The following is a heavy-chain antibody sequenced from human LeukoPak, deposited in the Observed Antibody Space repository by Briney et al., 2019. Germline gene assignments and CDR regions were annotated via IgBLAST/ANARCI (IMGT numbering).Heavy chain of an antibody. CDR1: GGPISRSTTFY. Sequence: SETLSLTCTVSGGPISRSTTFYWGWIRQSPGKGLEWIGSIYYSGSTCYNPSLKSRVTISVDTSKNQFSLNLNSVTVADTAVYYCARNNSIMENFDSWGQGTLVTVSS. CDR2: IYYSGST. J-gene: IGHJ4*02. D-gene: IGHD3-16*01. V-gene: IGHV4-39*01. CDR3: ARNNSIMENFDS.